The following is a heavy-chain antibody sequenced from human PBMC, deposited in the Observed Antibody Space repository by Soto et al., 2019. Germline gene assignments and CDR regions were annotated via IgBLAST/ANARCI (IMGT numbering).Heavy chain of an antibody. CDR2: IYSGGST. CDR1: GFTVSSNY. V-gene: IGHV3-53*01. D-gene: IGHD3-22*01. J-gene: IGHJ4*02. CDR3: ARGSSEYYYDSSGYYYGIDY. Sequence: GGSLRLSCAASGFTVSSNYMSWVRQAPGKGLEWVSVIYSGGSTYYADSVKGRFTISRDNSKNTLYLQMNSLRAEDTAVYYCARGSSEYYYDSSGYYYGIDYWGQGTLVTVSS.